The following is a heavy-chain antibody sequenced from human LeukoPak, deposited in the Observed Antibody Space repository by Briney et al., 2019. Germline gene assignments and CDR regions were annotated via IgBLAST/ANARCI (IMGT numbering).Heavy chain of an antibody. Sequence: GGSLRLSCAASGFTFSNAWMTWVRQAPGKGLEWVGHIKSETDGGTTDYAAPVKGRFTISRDNSKNTLYLQMNSLRAEDTAVYYCANQLWFGELLIDYWGQGTLVTVSS. V-gene: IGHV3-15*01. CDR2: IKSETDGGTT. D-gene: IGHD3-10*01. CDR1: GFTFSNAW. J-gene: IGHJ4*02. CDR3: ANQLWFGELLIDY.